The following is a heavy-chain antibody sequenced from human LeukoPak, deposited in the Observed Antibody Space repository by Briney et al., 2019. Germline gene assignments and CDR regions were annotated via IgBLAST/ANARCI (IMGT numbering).Heavy chain of an antibody. CDR1: GFTFSDYY. Sequence: GGSLRLSCAASGFTFSDYYMSWIRQAPGKGLEWVSYISSSGSTIYYADSVKGRFTISRDNAKNSLYLQMNSLRAEDTAVYYYARDDTGLRLGYYFDYWGQGTLVTVSS. V-gene: IGHV3-11*01. CDR3: ARDDTGLRLGYYFDY. D-gene: IGHD3-16*01. J-gene: IGHJ4*02. CDR2: ISSSGSTI.